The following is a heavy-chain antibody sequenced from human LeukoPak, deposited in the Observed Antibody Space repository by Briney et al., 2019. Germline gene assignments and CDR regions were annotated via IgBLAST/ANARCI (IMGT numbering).Heavy chain of an antibody. CDR3: AREHYYDTSGYYGY. CDR2: ISSSSYI. Sequence: PGGSLRLSCAASGFTFSSYNMNWVRQAPGKGLEWVSSISSSSYIYYADSVRGRFTISRDNAKNSLYLQMNSLRAEDTAVYYCAREHYYDTSGYYGYWGQGTLVTVSS. J-gene: IGHJ4*02. D-gene: IGHD3-22*01. CDR1: GFTFSSYN. V-gene: IGHV3-21*01.